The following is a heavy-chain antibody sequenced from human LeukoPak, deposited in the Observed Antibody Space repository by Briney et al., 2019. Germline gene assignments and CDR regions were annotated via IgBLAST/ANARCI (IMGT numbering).Heavy chain of an antibody. CDR2: IYYSGST. CDR1: GGSISSYY. Sequence: PSETLSLTCTVSGGSISSYYWNWIRQPPGKGLEWSGYIYYSGSTKYNPSLKSRVTISVDTSKNQFSLKLSSVTAADTAVYYCARLLRRDNWFDPWGQGTLVTVSS. D-gene: IGHD2/OR15-2a*01. CDR3: ARLLRRDNWFDP. V-gene: IGHV4-59*08. J-gene: IGHJ5*02.